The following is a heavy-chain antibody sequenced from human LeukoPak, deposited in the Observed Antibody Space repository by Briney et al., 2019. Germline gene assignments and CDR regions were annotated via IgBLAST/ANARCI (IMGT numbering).Heavy chain of an antibody. V-gene: IGHV4-31*03. CDR3: ARVYHNKSAYDI. CDR1: GGSINSGGFY. CDR2: IYYSGTT. J-gene: IGHJ3*02. D-gene: IGHD2-2*02. Sequence: ASETLSLTCTVSGGSINSGGFYWSWIRQPPGKGLEWIGYIYYSGTTYYNPSLQSRVTLSVDTSKKLFSLHLNSVTAADTAVYYCARVYHNKSAYDIWGPGTMVTVSS.